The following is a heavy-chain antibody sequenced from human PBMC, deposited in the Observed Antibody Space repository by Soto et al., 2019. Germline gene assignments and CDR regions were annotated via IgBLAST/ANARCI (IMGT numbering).Heavy chain of an antibody. D-gene: IGHD3-9*01. CDR2: INHSGST. CDR1: GGSFSGYY. V-gene: IGHV4-34*01. J-gene: IGHJ5*02. Sequence: PSETLSLTCAVYGGSFSGYYWSWIRQPPGKGLEWIGEINHSGSTNYNPSLKSRVTISVDTSKNQFPLKLSSVTAVDTAVYYCARGCSYYDILTGYQNWFDPWGQGTLVTVSS. CDR3: ARGCSYYDILTGYQNWFDP.